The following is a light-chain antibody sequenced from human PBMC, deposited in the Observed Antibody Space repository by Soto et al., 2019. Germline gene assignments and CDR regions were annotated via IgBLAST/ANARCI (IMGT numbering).Light chain of an antibody. V-gene: IGKV3-11*01. Sequence: EIVLTQSPATLSLSPGERGTLSCRASQSFNSYLAWYQQKPGRAPRLLIYDTSNRATGVPARFSGSGSGTDFTLTISSLEPEDSAVYHCQQRSNWPLITFGQGTRLEIK. J-gene: IGKJ5*01. CDR1: QSFNSY. CDR3: QQRSNWPLIT. CDR2: DTS.